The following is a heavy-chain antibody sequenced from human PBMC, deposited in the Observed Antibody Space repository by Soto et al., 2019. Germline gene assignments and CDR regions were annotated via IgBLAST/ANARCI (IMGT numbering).Heavy chain of an antibody. Sequence: QVQLVESGGGLVKPGGSLRLSCAASGFTFSDYYMSWIRQAPGKGLEWDSYINSSSSYTNYADSVKGRFTISRDNAKNSLYLQMNSLRAEDTAVYYCARTIVAAGGRRYFDLWGRGTLVTVSS. D-gene: IGHD6-13*01. CDR1: GFTFSDYY. J-gene: IGHJ2*01. V-gene: IGHV3-11*05. CDR3: ARTIVAAGGRRYFDL. CDR2: INSSSSYT.